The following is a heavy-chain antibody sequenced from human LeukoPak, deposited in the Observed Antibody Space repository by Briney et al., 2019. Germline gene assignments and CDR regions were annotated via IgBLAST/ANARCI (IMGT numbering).Heavy chain of an antibody. CDR2: IYHSGST. CDR1: RGSISSGGYS. J-gene: IGHJ4*02. V-gene: IGHV4-30-2*01. Sequence: PSQTLSLTCAVSRGSISSGGYSWSWIRQPPGKGLEWIGYIYHSGSTHYNPSLKSRVTISVDESKNQFSLKLNSVTAADTAVYYCARDSSGWFEYWGQGTLVTVSS. D-gene: IGHD6-19*01. CDR3: ARDSSGWFEY.